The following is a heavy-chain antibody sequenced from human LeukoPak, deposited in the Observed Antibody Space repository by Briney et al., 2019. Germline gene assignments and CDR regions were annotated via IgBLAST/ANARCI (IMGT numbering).Heavy chain of an antibody. CDR2: IYYSGNT. Sequence: PSETLSLTCTVSGDSISISSYYWGWIRQPPGKGLEWIGNIYYSGNTNYNPSLKSRVTISGDTSKNQFSLRLSSVTAADTAVYYCARASYSYDINGWVPFDYWGQGTLVTVSS. CDR3: ARASYSYDINGWVPFDY. V-gene: IGHV4-39*07. CDR1: GDSISISSYY. J-gene: IGHJ4*02. D-gene: IGHD3-22*01.